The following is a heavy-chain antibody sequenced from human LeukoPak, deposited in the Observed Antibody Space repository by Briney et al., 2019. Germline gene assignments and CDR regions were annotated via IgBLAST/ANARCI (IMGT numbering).Heavy chain of an antibody. CDR2: INWSGGST. V-gene: IGHV3-20*04. CDR1: GFAFDEHG. J-gene: IGHJ4*02. CDR3: ARAPITNPFYFDY. D-gene: IGHD3-10*01. Sequence: PGGSLRLSCTAFGFAFDEHGMSWVRQVPGKGLEWVAGINWSGGSTGYADPLRGRFTISRDNAKNSLYLQMDSLRAEDTALYYCARAPITNPFYFDYWGQGTLVTVSS.